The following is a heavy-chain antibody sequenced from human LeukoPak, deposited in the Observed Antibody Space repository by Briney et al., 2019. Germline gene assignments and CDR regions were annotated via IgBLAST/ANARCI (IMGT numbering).Heavy chain of an antibody. CDR3: AKDLGVLVIRYFDY. CDR1: GFTFSSYG. CDR2: ISDSGGST. V-gene: IGHV3-23*01. D-gene: IGHD3-22*01. Sequence: GGSLRLSCAASGFTFSSYGMSWVRQAPGKGLEWVSAISDSGGSTHYADSVKGRFTISRDNSKNTLYLQMNSLRAEDTAVYYCAKDLGVLVIRYFDYWGQGTLVTVSS. J-gene: IGHJ4*02.